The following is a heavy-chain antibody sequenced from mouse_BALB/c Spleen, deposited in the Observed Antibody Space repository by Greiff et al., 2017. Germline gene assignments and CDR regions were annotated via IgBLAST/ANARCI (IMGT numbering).Heavy chain of an antibody. CDR3: ARYGTYGYDRGDY. Sequence: QVQLQQSGAELAKPGASVKMSCKASGYTFTSYWMHWVKQRPGQGLEWIGYINPSTGYTEYNQKFKDKATLTADKSSSTAYMQLSSLTSEDSAVYYCARYGTYGYDRGDYWGQGTTLTVSS. CDR1: GYTFTSYW. D-gene: IGHD2-2*01. J-gene: IGHJ2*01. V-gene: IGHV1-7*01. CDR2: INPSTGYT.